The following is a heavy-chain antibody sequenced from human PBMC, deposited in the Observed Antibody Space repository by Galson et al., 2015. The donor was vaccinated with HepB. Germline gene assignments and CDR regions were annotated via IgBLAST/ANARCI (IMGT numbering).Heavy chain of an antibody. Sequence: SLRLSCAASGFTFRNYGMHWVRQAPGKGLEWVAMIWFDGSNKNYGHSVEGRFTISRDNSRNTLYLQMNSLRAEDTAVYYCAKQGAGVVYYMDVWGKGTTVTVSS. CDR1: GFTFRNYG. CDR2: IWFDGSNK. J-gene: IGHJ6*03. V-gene: IGHV3-33*06. D-gene: IGHD3-10*01. CDR3: AKQGAGVVYYMDV.